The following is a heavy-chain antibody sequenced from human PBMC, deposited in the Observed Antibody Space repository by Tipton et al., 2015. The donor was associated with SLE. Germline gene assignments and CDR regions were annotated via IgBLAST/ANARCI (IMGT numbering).Heavy chain of an antibody. Sequence: SLRLSCEGSGYTFNRYWMHWVRQAPGKGLVWVSRINTDGSGKDYAESVKGRFTISRDNAKNTLFLQMNSLGAEDTALYYCARSRVVDTYDAFDIWGQGTMVTVSS. V-gene: IGHV3-74*01. CDR3: ARSRVVDTYDAFDI. CDR2: INTDGSGK. J-gene: IGHJ3*02. CDR1: GYTFNRYW. D-gene: IGHD3-22*01.